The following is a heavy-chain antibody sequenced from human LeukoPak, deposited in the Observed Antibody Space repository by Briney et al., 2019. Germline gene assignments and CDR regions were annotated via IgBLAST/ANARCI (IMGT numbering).Heavy chain of an antibody. CDR3: ARENQVGTTPFDY. CDR1: GGSISSGSYY. V-gene: IGHV4-61*02. CDR2: IYTSGST. Sequence: SQTLSLTCTVSGGSISSGSYYWSWIRQPAGKGLEWIGRIYTSGSTNYNPSLKSRVTISVDTSKNQFPLKLSSVTAADTAVYYCARENQVGTTPFDYWGQGTLVTVSS. D-gene: IGHD1-26*01. J-gene: IGHJ4*02.